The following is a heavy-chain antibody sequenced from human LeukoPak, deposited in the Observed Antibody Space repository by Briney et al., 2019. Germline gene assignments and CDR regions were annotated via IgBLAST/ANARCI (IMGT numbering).Heavy chain of an antibody. CDR3: AREESRITMVRGATPTNWFDP. D-gene: IGHD3-10*01. J-gene: IGHJ5*02. Sequence: SETLSLTCAVYGGSFSGYYWSWIRQLPGKGLEWIGEINHSGSTNYNPSLKSRVTISVDTSKNQFSLKLSSVTAADTAVYYCAREESRITMVRGATPTNWFDPWGQGTLVTVSS. CDR1: GGSFSGYY. V-gene: IGHV4-34*01. CDR2: INHSGST.